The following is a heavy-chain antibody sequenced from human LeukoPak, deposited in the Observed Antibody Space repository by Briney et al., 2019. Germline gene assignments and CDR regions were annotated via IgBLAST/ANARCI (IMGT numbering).Heavy chain of an antibody. V-gene: IGHV3-30*18. J-gene: IGHJ4*02. CDR2: ISNDGNNK. CDR1: GFTFSHYG. D-gene: IGHD2-2*03. Sequence: GGSLRLSCAASGFTFSHYGMHWVRQAPGKGLEWVAVISNDGNNKFYADSVKGRFTISRDNSKNTLFLQMNSLRAEDTAVYYCAKDGYCSTTRCYPNHFDSWGQGTLVTVSS. CDR3: AKDGYCSTTRCYPNHFDS.